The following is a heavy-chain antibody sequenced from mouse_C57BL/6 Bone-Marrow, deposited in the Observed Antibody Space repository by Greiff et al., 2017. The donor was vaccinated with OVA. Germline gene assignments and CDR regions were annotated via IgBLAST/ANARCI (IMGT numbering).Heavy chain of an antibody. CDR3: ARSTVYYDY. J-gene: IGHJ2*01. CDR2: IDPSDSET. Sequence: QVQLKQPGAELVRPGSSVKLSCKASGYTFTSYWMHWVKQRPIQGLEWIGNIDPSDSETHYNQKFKDKATLTVDKSSSTAYMQHSSRTSEDSAVYYCARSTVYYDYWGQGTTLTVSS. V-gene: IGHV1-52*01. CDR1: GYTFTSYW. D-gene: IGHD1-1*01.